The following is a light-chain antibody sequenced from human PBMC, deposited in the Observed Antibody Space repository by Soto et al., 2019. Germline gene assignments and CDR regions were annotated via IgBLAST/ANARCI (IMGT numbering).Light chain of an antibody. J-gene: IGKJ4*01. CDR2: GAS. CDR1: QTVCGNY. CDR3: QQYSVSPFS. Sequence: ENVLTQSPDTLSLSPGVRATLSCSASQTVCGNYLAWYQHQPGQAPRLLIHGASNRATGIPDRFSGSGSGTDFTLSISRLEPEDFAVYYCQQYSVSPFSFGGGTKVDIK. V-gene: IGKV3-20*01.